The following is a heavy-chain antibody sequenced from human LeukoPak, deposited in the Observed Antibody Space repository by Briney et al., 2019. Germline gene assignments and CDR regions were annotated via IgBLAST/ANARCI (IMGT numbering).Heavy chain of an antibody. CDR3: ARAYDFWSGYRDAFDI. Sequence: SETLSLTCAVYGGPFSGYYWSWIRQPPGKGLEWIGEINHSGSTNYNPSLKSRVTISVDTSKNQFSLKLSSVTAADTAVYYCARAYDFWSGYRDAFDIWGQGTMVTVSS. CDR1: GGPFSGYY. V-gene: IGHV4-34*01. D-gene: IGHD3-3*01. J-gene: IGHJ3*02. CDR2: INHSGST.